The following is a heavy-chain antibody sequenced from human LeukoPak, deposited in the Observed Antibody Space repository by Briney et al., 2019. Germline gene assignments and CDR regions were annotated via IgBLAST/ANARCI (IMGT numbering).Heavy chain of an antibody. CDR3: ARQEYSYGFYYFDY. V-gene: IGHV4-39*01. CDR1: GGSISSSSYY. D-gene: IGHD5-18*01. J-gene: IGHJ4*02. CDR2: IYYSGST. Sequence: KPSETLSLTCTVSGGSISSSSYYWGWIRQPPGKGLEWIGSIYYSGSTYYNPSLNSRVTISVDTSKNQFSLKLSSVTAADTAVYYCARQEYSYGFYYFDYWGQGTLVTVSS.